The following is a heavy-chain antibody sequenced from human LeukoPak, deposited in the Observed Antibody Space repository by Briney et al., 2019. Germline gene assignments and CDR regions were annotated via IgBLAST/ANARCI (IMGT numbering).Heavy chain of an antibody. Sequence: GGSLRLSCAASGFTFSSYAMTWVREAPGKGLEWVSHITGSGASTYYADSVKGRFTISRDNSNNSLYLQMNSLRADDTAVYYCARPHYDILTGYMYYFDYWGQGTLVTVSS. J-gene: IGHJ4*02. D-gene: IGHD3-9*01. CDR1: GFTFSSYA. CDR2: ITGSGAST. CDR3: ARPHYDILTGYMYYFDY. V-gene: IGHV3-23*01.